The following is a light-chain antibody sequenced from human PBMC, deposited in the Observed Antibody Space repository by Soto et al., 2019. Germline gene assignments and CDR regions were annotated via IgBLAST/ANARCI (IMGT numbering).Light chain of an antibody. Sequence: DIQMTQSPSSLSASVGDRVTITCRTGQSIYTYLSWYQQKPGKAPNLLIYVASSLQSGVPSRFSGSGSGTEFTLTISSLQPDDFATYYCQHYNSYSEAFGQGTKVDIK. J-gene: IGKJ1*01. V-gene: IGKV1-17*01. CDR3: QHYNSYSEA. CDR1: QSIYTY. CDR2: VAS.